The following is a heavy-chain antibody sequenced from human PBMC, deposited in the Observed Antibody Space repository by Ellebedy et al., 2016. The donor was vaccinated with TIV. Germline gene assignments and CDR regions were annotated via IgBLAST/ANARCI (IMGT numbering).Heavy chain of an antibody. CDR3: VREGWHFGDYGLDV. J-gene: IGHJ6*02. CDR2: ISTYNGDT. D-gene: IGHD4-17*01. V-gene: IGHV1-18*01. CDR1: GYTFASSG. Sequence: ASVKVSXKASGYTFASSGITWVRQAPGQGLEWMGWISTYNGDTDYAQKLQGRVTMTTDTSTNTAYVELRSLRSEDTAVYYCVREGWHFGDYGLDVWGQGTTVTVSS.